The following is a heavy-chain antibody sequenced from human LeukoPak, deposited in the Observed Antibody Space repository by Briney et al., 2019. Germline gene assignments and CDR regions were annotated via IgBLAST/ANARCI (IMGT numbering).Heavy chain of an antibody. D-gene: IGHD3-10*01. J-gene: IGHJ4*02. CDR1: GYTFTGYY. CDR2: INPSGGST. CDR3: ARALYRSGSSYIPDFDY. V-gene: IGHV1-46*03. Sequence: ASVKVSCKASGYTFTGYYMHWVRLAPGQGLEWMGIINPSGGSTSYAQKFQGRVTMTRDTSTSTVYMELSSLRSEDTAVYYCARALYRSGSSYIPDFDYWGQGTLVTVSS.